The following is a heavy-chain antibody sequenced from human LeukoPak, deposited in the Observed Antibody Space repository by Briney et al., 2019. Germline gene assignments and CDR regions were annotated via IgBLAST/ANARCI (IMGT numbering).Heavy chain of an antibody. V-gene: IGHV3-7*01. Sequence: PGGALRLSCAASGCTFSSYWMSWDRQAPGKGLEWVANIKQDGNEKYYVDSVKGRFTISRDNAKNSLYLQMNSLRAEDTAVYYCARDLRGDAFDIWGQGTMVTVSS. CDR2: IKQDGNEK. CDR1: GCTFSSYW. CDR3: ARDLRGDAFDI. J-gene: IGHJ3*02.